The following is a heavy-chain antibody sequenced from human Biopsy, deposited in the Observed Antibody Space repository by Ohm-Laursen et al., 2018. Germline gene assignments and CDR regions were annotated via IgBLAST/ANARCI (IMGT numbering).Heavy chain of an antibody. CDR3: ARESALAGDFDS. J-gene: IGHJ4*02. CDR2: ISNIGST. D-gene: IGHD6-19*01. CDR1: GASVTSGSYY. Sequence: SETLSLTCTVSGASVTSGSYYWSWIRQPPGKGLEWLGYISNIGSTNYNPSLKSRVTISADTSKNHFSLKLTSVTAADTAVYYCARESALAGDFDSWGQGTLVTVSS. V-gene: IGHV4-61*01.